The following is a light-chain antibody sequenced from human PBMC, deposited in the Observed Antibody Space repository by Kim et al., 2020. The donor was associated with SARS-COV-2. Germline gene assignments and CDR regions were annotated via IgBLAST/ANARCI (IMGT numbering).Light chain of an antibody. Sequence: GEKVTISCSGIYFNIENNYVSWYQHFPETAPKLLIYDNTRRSSGIPDRFSASKSGTSATLAITGLQTEDEADYYCETWDGRMAVVVFGGGTRVTVL. CDR2: DNT. CDR1: YFNIENNY. V-gene: IGLV1-51*01. CDR3: ETWDGRMAVVV. J-gene: IGLJ3*02.